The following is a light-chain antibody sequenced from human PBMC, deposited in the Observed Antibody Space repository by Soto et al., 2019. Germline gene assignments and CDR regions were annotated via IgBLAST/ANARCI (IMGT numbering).Light chain of an antibody. Sequence: ETVLTQSPGTLSLSPGERATLSCRASQSITNNYLAWYQQKPGQAPRLLIYGASSRVTGIPDRFSGSGSGTDFTRTISRLEPEDFAVYYCQQYRTSPITFGQGTRLEI. CDR2: GAS. CDR1: QSITNNY. CDR3: QQYRTSPIT. J-gene: IGKJ5*01. V-gene: IGKV3-20*01.